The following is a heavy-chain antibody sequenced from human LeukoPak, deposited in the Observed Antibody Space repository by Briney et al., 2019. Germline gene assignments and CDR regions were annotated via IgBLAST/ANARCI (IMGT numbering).Heavy chain of an antibody. V-gene: IGHV3-11*01. J-gene: IGHJ4*02. CDR3: ARRRDYFDY. CDR2: ISSSGSNI. CDR1: GFTLSDYY. Sequence: GGSLRLSCAASGFTLSDYYMSWIRQAPGKGLEWVSYISSSGSNIYYADSVKGRFTMSRDNAKGSLYLQMNSLRAEDTAIYYCARRRDYFDYWGQGTLVTVSS.